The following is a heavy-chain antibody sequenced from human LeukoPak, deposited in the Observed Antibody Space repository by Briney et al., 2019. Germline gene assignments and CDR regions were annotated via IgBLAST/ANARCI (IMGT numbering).Heavy chain of an antibody. J-gene: IGHJ4*02. Sequence: SQTLSLTRTVSGGSMSGGNYYWSWIRQQPEKGLEWIGYIYYTGSTYYNPSLKSRVTISLDTPKNRFSLKLSSVTAADTAVYYCARGLSATAGSFDYWGQGNLGSVSS. V-gene: IGHV4-31*03. CDR3: ARGLSATAGSFDY. D-gene: IGHD6-13*01. CDR2: IYYTGST. CDR1: GGSMSGGNYY.